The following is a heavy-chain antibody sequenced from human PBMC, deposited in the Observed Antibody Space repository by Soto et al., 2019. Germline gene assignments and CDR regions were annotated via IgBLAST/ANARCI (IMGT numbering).Heavy chain of an antibody. CDR1: GGAFTTYT. CDR2: IIPILDIA. V-gene: IGHV1-69*02. J-gene: IGHJ6*02. D-gene: IGHD4-17*01. Sequence: QVQLVQSGAEVRKPGSSVKVSCKTSGGAFTTYTISWVRQAPGQGLEWMGRIIPILDIANYAQKFQGRVTITADKSTSTAYMELSSLRSEDTAVYYCARSYGDYYYCGMDVWGQGTTVTVSS. CDR3: ARSYGDYYYCGMDV.